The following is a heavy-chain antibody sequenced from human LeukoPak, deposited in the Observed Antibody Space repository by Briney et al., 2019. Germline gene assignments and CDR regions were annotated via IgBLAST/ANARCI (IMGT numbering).Heavy chain of an antibody. CDR2: INPNSGGT. V-gene: IGHV1-2*02. Sequence: ASVKVSCKASGYTFTGYYMHWVRQAPGQGLEWMGWINPNSGGTNYAQKFQGRVTMTRDTSISTAYMELSRLRSDDTAVYYCARDNAWYYDILSRNWFDPWGQGTLVTVSS. CDR1: GYTFTGYY. D-gene: IGHD3-9*01. J-gene: IGHJ5*02. CDR3: ARDNAWYYDILSRNWFDP.